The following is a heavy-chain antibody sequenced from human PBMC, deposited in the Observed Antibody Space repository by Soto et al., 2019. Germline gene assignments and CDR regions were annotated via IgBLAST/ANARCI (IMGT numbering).Heavy chain of an antibody. J-gene: IGHJ4*01. V-gene: IGHV4-34*01. Sequence: PSESLPLTCAAGGGGLSGYYWTRILLQPGTGLEWIGEINHSGSTNYNPSLNSRVTISVDTSKNQFSLKPTSLTAADTAVYYSPRYYITHRFVHWYHETLFTV. CDR3: PRYYITHRFVH. CDR2: INHSGST. CDR1: GGGLSGYY. D-gene: IGHD1-26*01.